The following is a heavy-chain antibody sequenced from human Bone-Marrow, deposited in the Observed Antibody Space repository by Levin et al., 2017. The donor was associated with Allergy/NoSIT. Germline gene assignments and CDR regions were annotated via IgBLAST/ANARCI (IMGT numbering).Heavy chain of an antibody. D-gene: IGHD3-3*01. J-gene: IGHJ4*02. Sequence: PSETLSLTCAVYGGSFSGYYRSWIRQSPGKGLEWIGEINHTGRNDYNPSLKSRVNISVDTSKNPFSLKLSSVTAADTGVYYCARGLRRATHSTNFGVAYDYWGQGTLVTVSS. V-gene: IGHV4-34*01. CDR2: INHTGRN. CDR3: ARGLRRATHSTNFGVAYDY. CDR1: GGSFSGYY.